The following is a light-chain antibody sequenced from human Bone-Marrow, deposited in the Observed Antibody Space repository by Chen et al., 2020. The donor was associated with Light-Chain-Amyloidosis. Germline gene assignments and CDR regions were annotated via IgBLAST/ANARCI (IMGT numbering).Light chain of an antibody. Sequence: SYELTQPTSVSVSPGQTARITCSGDDLPTKYAYWYQQKPGQAPVLVIHRDTERPSGISERFSGSSSGTTATLTISGVHAEDEADYHCQSADSSGTYEVIFGGGTKLTVL. V-gene: IGLV3-25*03. CDR1: DLPTKY. J-gene: IGLJ2*01. CDR2: RDT. CDR3: QSADSSGTYEVI.